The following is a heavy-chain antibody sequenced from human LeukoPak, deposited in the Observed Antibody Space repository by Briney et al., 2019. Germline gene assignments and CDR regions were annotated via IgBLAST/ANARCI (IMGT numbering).Heavy chain of an antibody. J-gene: IGHJ6*03. CDR3: ARDQYSSSRKIYYYYYYMDV. Sequence: ASVKVSCKASGYTFTGYYMHWVRQAPGQGLEWMGWINPNSGGTNYAQKFQGRVTMTRDTSISTAYMELSRLRSDDTAVYYCARDQYSSSRKIYYYYYYMDVWGKGTTVTIFS. D-gene: IGHD6-13*01. V-gene: IGHV1-2*02. CDR2: INPNSGGT. CDR1: GYTFTGYY.